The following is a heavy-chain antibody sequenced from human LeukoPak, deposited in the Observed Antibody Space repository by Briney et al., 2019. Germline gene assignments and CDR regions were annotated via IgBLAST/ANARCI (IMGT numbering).Heavy chain of an antibody. CDR2: IYTSGST. CDR3: ARHGEYNWNYVKAFDI. D-gene: IGHD1-7*01. Sequence: PSQTLSLTCTVSGGSISSGSYYWSWIRQPAGKGLEWIGRIYTSGSTNYNPSLKSRVTISVDTSKNQFSLKLSSVTAADTAVYYCARHGEYNWNYVKAFDIWGQGTMVTVSS. CDR1: GGSISSGSYY. J-gene: IGHJ3*02. V-gene: IGHV4-61*02.